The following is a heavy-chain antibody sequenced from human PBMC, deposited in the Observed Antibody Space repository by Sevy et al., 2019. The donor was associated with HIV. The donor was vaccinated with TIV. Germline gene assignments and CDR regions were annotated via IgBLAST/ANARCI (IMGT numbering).Heavy chain of an antibody. D-gene: IGHD4-17*01. V-gene: IGHV5-51*01. Sequence: GESLKISCKGSGYSFISYWIGWVRQMPGKGLEWMGIIYPDDSHTRHSPSFQGQVTISADKSISTAYLQWGSLKASDTAMYYCARQYGDYERLDYWGQGTLVTVSS. CDR3: ARQYGDYERLDY. CDR1: GYSFISYW. CDR2: IYPDDSHT. J-gene: IGHJ4*02.